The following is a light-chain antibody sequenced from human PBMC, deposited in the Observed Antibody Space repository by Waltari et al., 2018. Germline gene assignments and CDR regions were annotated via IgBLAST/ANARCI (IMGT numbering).Light chain of an antibody. CDR1: QTVLYSSNNKNY. CDR3: QQYYITPPT. Sequence: DIVMTQSPDSLAVSLGERAPINCKSSQTVLYSSNNKNYLAWYQQKPGPPPKLLIYWASTRESGVPDRFSGSGSGTDFTLTISSLQAEDVAVYYCQQYYITPPTFGQGTKVEIK. V-gene: IGKV4-1*01. CDR2: WAS. J-gene: IGKJ1*01.